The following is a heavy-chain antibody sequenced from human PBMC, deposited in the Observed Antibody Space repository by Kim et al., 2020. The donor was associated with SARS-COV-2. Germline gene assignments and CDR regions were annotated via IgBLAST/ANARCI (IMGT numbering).Heavy chain of an antibody. D-gene: IGHD2-15*01. V-gene: IGHV3-30*01. Sequence: NDPADSAKGRVTIPRDNSKNTFYLQMNSLRAEDTGLYYCARELYSVPFDFWGQGTLVTVSP. CDR3: ARELYSVPFDF. J-gene: IGHJ4*02. CDR2: N.